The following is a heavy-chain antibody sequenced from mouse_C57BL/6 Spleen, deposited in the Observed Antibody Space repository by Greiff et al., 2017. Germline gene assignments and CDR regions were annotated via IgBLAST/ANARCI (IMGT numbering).Heavy chain of an antibody. CDR3: AREDYYGSSEFAY. CDR2: INPNNGGT. V-gene: IGHV1-18*01. D-gene: IGHD1-1*01. CDR1: GYTFTDYN. J-gene: IGHJ3*01. Sequence: VQLKQSGPELVKPGASVKIPCKASGYTFTDYNMDWVKQSHGKSLEWIGDINPNNGGTIYNQKFKGKATLTVDKSSSTAYMELRSLTSEDTAVYYCAREDYYGSSEFAYWGQGTLVTVSA.